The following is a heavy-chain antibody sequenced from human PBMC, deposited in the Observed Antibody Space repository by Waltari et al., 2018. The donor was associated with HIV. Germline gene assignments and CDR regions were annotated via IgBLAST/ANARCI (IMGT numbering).Heavy chain of an antibody. CDR3: ARDYGSGSYYNY. V-gene: IGHV3-20*04. D-gene: IGHD3-10*01. J-gene: IGHJ4*02. CDR2: INWNGGST. Sequence: EVQLVESGGGVVRPGGSLRLSCVASGSNFDDYGMSWVRQAPGKGLGWVSGINWNGGSTGYADSVKGRFSISRDNAKNSLYLQMNSLRAEDTALYYCARDYGSGSYYNYWGQGTMVTVSS. CDR1: GSNFDDYG.